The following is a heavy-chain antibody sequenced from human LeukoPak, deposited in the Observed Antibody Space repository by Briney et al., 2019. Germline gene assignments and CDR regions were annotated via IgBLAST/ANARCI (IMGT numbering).Heavy chain of an antibody. Sequence: ASVKVSCKASGYTFTGAYMHWVRQAPGQGLEWMGWINPNSGGTNYAQKFQGRVTMTRDTSISTAYMELSRLRSDDTAVYYCARDSSMVHATHFDYWGQGTLVTVSS. D-gene: IGHD2-8*01. J-gene: IGHJ4*02. V-gene: IGHV1-2*02. CDR1: GYTFTGAY. CDR3: ARDSSMVHATHFDY. CDR2: INPNSGGT.